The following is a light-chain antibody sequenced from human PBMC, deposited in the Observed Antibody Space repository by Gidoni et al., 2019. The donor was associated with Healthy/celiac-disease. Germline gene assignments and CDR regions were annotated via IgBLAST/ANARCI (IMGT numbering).Light chain of an antibody. J-gene: IGLJ3*02. V-gene: IGLV3-21*04. Sequence: SYVLTQPPAVSVAPGKPARITCGGSNIGSKSVHWYQQKPGQAPVLFIYYDSDRPSGIPERFSGSDSGNTATLTISRVEAGDEADYYCQVWDSSSDHWVFGGGTKLTVL. CDR3: QVWDSSSDHWV. CDR1: NIGSKS. CDR2: YDS.